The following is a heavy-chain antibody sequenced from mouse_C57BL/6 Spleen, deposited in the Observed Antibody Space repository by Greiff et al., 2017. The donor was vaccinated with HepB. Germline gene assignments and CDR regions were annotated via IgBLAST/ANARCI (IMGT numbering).Heavy chain of an antibody. V-gene: IGHV1-19*01. J-gene: IGHJ4*01. CDR2: INPYNGGT. D-gene: IGHD1-1*01. Sequence: EVKLMESGPVLVKPGASVKMSCKASGYTFTDYYMNWVKQSHGKSLEWIGVINPYNGGTSYNQKFKGKATLTVDKSSSTAYMELNSLTSEDSAVYYCARGDYYGSSYDYAMDYWGQGTSVTVSS. CDR1: GYTFTDYY. CDR3: ARGDYYGSSYDYAMDY.